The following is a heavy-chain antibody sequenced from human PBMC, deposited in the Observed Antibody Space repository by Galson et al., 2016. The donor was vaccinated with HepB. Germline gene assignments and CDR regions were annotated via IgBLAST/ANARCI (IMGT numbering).Heavy chain of an antibody. V-gene: IGHV3-9*01. Sequence: SLRLSCAGYGFTFDDYTLHWVRQAPGRGLEWVSSISWNGYTINDADSVKGRFPIPRDNAKKSLPLKMNSLRSEDTALYYCVKDTVKGYNGLDVWGQGTTVTVSS. CDR3: VKDTVKGYNGLDV. CDR2: ISWNGYTI. CDR1: GFTFDDYT. J-gene: IGHJ6*02.